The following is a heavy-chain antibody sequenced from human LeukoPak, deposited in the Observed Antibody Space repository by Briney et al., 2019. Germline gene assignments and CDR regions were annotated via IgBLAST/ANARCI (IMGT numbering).Heavy chain of an antibody. CDR3: ARVYSQWYAFDI. D-gene: IGHD2-15*01. Sequence: PGGSLRLSCAASGFTFSSYAMSWVRQAPGKGLEWVSGINWNGGSTGYADSVKGRFTISRDNAKNSLYLQMNSLRAEDTALYYCARVYSQWYAFDIWGQGTMVTVSS. J-gene: IGHJ3*02. CDR1: GFTFSSYA. V-gene: IGHV3-20*04. CDR2: INWNGGST.